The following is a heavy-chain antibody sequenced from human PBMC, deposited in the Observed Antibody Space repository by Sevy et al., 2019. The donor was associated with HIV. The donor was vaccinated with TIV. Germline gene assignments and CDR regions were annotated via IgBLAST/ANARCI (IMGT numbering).Heavy chain of an antibody. V-gene: IGHV3-23*01. CDR2: FSGSGGST. D-gene: IGHD3-10*01. Sequence: GESLKISCAASGFIFNSYAMTWVRQAPGKGLEWVSGFSGSGGSTYYADSVKGRFTISRDNSRDTLYLEMNSLRAEDTAVYYCAKGYGSGSPPDYWGQGTLVTVSS. CDR1: GFIFNSYA. CDR3: AKGYGSGSPPDY. J-gene: IGHJ4*02.